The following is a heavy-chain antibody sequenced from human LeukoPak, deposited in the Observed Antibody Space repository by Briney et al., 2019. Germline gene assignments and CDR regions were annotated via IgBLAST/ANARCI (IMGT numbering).Heavy chain of an antibody. CDR3: AFSVGATMGFDY. D-gene: IGHD1-26*01. J-gene: IGHJ4*02. CDR1: GYTFTGYY. V-gene: IGHV1-2*02. CDR2: INPKSGGT. Sequence: ASVKVSCKASGYTFTGYYMHWVRQAPGQGLEWMGWINPKSGGTNYAQKFQGRVTMTRDTSISTAYMELSRLRSDDTAVYYCAFSVGATMGFDYWGQGTLVTVSS.